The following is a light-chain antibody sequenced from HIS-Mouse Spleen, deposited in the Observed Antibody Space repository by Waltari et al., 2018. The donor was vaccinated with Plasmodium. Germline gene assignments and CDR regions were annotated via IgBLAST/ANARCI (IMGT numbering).Light chain of an antibody. CDR2: GAS. CDR3: QQYGSSSWT. J-gene: IGKJ1*01. CDR1: QSVSSSY. Sequence: EIVLTQSPGTLSLSPGERATLSCRASQSVSSSYLAWYQQKPGQAPRLLIYGASSRATDIPDGFRGSVSGTGFTLTISRLEPEDFAVYYCQQYGSSSWTFGQGTKVEIK. V-gene: IGKV3-20*01.